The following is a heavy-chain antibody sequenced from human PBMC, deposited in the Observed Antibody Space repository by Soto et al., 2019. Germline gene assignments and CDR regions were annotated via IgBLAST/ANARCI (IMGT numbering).Heavy chain of an antibody. CDR1: GFTFSSHV. V-gene: IGHV3-23*01. J-gene: IGHJ4*02. Sequence: EVQLLESGGGLVQPGGSLRLSCAASGFTFSSHVMSWVRQAPGKGLEWVSGISTGGASTDYADSVKGRFTISRDNSKNTLHVQMKSLRAEDTAVYYWARSREMIASAGSFDYWGPGALVTVSS. CDR2: ISTGGAST. CDR3: ARSREMIASAGSFDY. D-gene: IGHD3-22*01.